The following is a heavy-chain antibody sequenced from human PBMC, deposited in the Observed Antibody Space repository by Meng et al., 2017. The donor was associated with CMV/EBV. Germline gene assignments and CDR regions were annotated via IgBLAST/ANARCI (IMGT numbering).Heavy chain of an antibody. J-gene: IGHJ5*02. CDR2: INHSGST. CDR3: ARGLMVRGYRVNWFDP. Sequence: QVQLQQWGAGLLKPSETLSLTCAVYGGSFSGYYWSWIRQPPGKGLEWIGEINHSGSTNYNPSLKSRVTISVDTSKNQFSLKLSSVTAAETAVYYCARGLMVRGYRVNWFDPWGQGTLVTVSS. D-gene: IGHD3-10*01. V-gene: IGHV4-34*01. CDR1: GGSFSGYY.